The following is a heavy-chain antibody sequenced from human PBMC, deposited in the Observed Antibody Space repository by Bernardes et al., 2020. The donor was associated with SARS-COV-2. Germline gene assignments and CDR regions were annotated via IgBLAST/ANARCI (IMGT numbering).Heavy chain of an antibody. CDR1: GFIVSDNY. D-gene: IGHD6-13*01. V-gene: IGHV3-66*02. CDR3: ARGIQQLGLYYYGLDV. Sequence: GGSLRLSCAASGFIVSDNYMSWVRQAPGKGLKWVSDIYSGGSTYYADSVKGRFTISRDNSKNTLNLQMNSLRDEDSAVYYCARGIQQLGLYYYGLDVWGRGTTVTVSS. CDR2: IYSGGST. J-gene: IGHJ6*02.